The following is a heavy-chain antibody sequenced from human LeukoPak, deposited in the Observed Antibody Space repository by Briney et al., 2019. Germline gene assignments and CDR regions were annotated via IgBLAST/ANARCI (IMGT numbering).Heavy chain of an antibody. D-gene: IGHD3-22*01. CDR3: ARKDDSSGYYDLDY. J-gene: IGHJ4*02. V-gene: IGHV3-20*04. Sequence: RPGGSLRLSCAASGFTFDDYGMSWVRQAPGKGLEWVSGINWNGGSTGYADSVKGRFTISRDNAKNSLYLQMNSLRAEDTALYYCARKDDSSGYYDLDYWGQGTLVTVSS. CDR1: GFTFDDYG. CDR2: INWNGGST.